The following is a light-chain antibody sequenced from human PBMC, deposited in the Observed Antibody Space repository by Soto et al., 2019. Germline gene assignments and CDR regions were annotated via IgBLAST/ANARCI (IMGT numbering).Light chain of an antibody. CDR2: AVS. J-gene: IGKJ5*01. CDR1: QSVSSSY. V-gene: IGKV3-20*01. CDR3: QHYGNSPPYT. Sequence: EIVLTQSPGTLSSSPGERAALSCRASQSVSSSYLAWYQQKPGQAPRPLIYAVSSRATGIPDRFSGSGSGTDFNLTIRRLEPEDFAVYYCQHYGNSPPYTFGQGTRLEIK.